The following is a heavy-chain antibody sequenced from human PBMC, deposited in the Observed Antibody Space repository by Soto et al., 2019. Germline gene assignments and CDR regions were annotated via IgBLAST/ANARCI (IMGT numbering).Heavy chain of an antibody. CDR3: ARDRGGSYWFDP. CDR1: GGSISSGGYS. V-gene: IGHV4-30-2*01. Sequence: ASETLSLTCAVSGGSISSGGYSWSWIRQPPGKGLEWIGYIYHSGSTYYNPSLKSRVTISVDRSKNQFSLKLSSVTAADTAVYYCARDRGGSYWFDPWGQGTLVTVSS. D-gene: IGHD1-26*01. J-gene: IGHJ5*02. CDR2: IYHSGST.